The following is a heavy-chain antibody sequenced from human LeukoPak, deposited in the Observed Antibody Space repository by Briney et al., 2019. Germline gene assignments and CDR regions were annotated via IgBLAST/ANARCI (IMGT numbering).Heavy chain of an antibody. D-gene: IGHD6-19*01. J-gene: IGHJ3*01. V-gene: IGHV3-7*01. CDR2: IKQDGSEK. CDR3: LKAVSGTRVASDF. Sequence: GGSLRLSCEASGFTFSSYWMSWVRQAPGKGLEWVANIKQDGSEKYYVDSVKGRFTISRDNAKNSLYLQMNSLRAEDTALYYCLKAVSGTRVASDFWGQGTMVTVSS. CDR1: GFTFSSYW.